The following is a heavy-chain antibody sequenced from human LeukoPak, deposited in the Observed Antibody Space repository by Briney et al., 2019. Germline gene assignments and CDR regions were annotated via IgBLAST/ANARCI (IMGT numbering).Heavy chain of an antibody. CDR3: AKTEYSSRSPFGETWFDP. D-gene: IGHD6-13*01. J-gene: IGHJ5*02. Sequence: ASVKVSCKASGYTFTGYYMHWVRQAPGQGLEWMGWINPNSGGTNYAQKFQGRVTMTRDTSISTAYMELSTLRSEDTAVYYCAKTEYSSRSPFGETWFDPWGQGTLVTVSS. V-gene: IGHV1-2*02. CDR1: GYTFTGYY. CDR2: INPNSGGT.